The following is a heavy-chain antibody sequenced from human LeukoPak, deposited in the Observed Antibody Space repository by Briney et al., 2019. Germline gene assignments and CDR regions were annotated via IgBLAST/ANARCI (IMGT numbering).Heavy chain of an antibody. CDR2: INPSGGST. CDR3: ARVLPDYYDSSGQKSPFDY. Sequence: ASVKVSCKASGYTFTSYYMHWVRQAPGQGLEWMGIINPSGGSTSYAQKFQGRVTMTRDTSTSTVYMELSSLRSEDTAVYYCARVLPDYYDSSGQKSPFDYWGQGTLVTVSS. D-gene: IGHD3-22*01. V-gene: IGHV1-46*01. CDR1: GYTFTSYY. J-gene: IGHJ4*02.